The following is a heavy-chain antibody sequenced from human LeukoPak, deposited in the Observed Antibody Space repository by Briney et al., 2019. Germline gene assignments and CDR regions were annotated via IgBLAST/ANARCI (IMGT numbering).Heavy chain of an antibody. J-gene: IGHJ3*01. Sequence: GGSLRLSCAASGFTFSDYAMHWVRQVPGKGLEWVGGSSWNSGTIAYGESVKGRATISRDNARNSLYLEVNSLRVEDTALYYCAKDLAVGTSPRVYAFDVWGQGSWLTLSS. D-gene: IGHD1/OR15-1a*01. CDR2: SSWNSGTI. V-gene: IGHV3-9*01. CDR1: GFTFSDYA. CDR3: AKDLAVGTSPRVYAFDV.